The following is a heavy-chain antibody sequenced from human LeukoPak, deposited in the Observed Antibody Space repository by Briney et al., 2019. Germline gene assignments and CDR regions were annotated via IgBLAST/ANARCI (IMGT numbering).Heavy chain of an antibody. D-gene: IGHD1-26*01. CDR2: IYSGGST. CDR1: GFTFSSYW. CDR3: ARDIGGSLGGYFDY. J-gene: IGHJ4*02. Sequence: PRGSLRLSCAASGFTFSSYWMSWVRQAPGKGLEWVSVIYSGGSTYYADSVKGRFTISRDNSKNTLYLQMNSLRAEDTAVYYCARDIGGSLGGYFDYWGQGTLVTVSS. V-gene: IGHV3-66*01.